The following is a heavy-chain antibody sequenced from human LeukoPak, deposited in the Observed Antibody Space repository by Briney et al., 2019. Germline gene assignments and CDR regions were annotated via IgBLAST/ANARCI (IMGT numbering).Heavy chain of an antibody. V-gene: IGHV3-30-3*01. J-gene: IGHJ4*02. CDR3: ARAGYSSSWYMAGKY. D-gene: IGHD6-13*01. CDR1: GFTFSSYA. CDR2: ISYDGSNK. Sequence: GGSLRLSCAASGFTFSSYAMHWVRQAPGKGLEWVAVISYDGSNKYYADSVKGRFTISRDNSKNTLYLQMNSLRAEDTAVYYCARAGYSSSWYMAGKYWGQGTLVTVSS.